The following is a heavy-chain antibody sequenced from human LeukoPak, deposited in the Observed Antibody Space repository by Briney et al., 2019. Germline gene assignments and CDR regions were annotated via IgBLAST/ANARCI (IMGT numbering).Heavy chain of an antibody. V-gene: IGHV1-69*04. Sequence: ASVKVSCKASGGTFSSYAISWVRQAPGQGLEWMGRIILILGIANYAQKFQGRVTITADTSTSTAYMELRSLRSDDTAVYYCARAVKSSSWYDYWGQGTLVTVSS. D-gene: IGHD6-13*01. CDR3: ARAVKSSSWYDY. CDR2: IILILGIA. CDR1: GGTFSSYA. J-gene: IGHJ4*02.